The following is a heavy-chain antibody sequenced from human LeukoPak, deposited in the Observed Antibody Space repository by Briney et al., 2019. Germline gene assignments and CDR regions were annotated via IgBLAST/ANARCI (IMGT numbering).Heavy chain of an antibody. D-gene: IGHD3-10*01. Sequence: PSETLSLTCTVSGGSISGSSYHWGWIRQPPGKGLEWIGSIYYTGTAYYNLSLKSRVTISVDTSKNQFSLKLSSVTAADTAVYFCASAQYIIWGQGTLVTVSS. CDR1: GGSISGSSYH. V-gene: IGHV4-39*01. CDR3: ASAQYII. CDR2: IYYTGTA. J-gene: IGHJ4*02.